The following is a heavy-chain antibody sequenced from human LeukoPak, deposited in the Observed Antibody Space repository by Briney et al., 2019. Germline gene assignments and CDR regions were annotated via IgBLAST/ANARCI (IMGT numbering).Heavy chain of an antibody. D-gene: IGHD6-13*01. CDR2: TYYRSKWYN. CDR3: ARGVSSDSSSWYLCPWFDP. V-gene: IGHV6-1*01. Sequence: SQTLSLTCAISGDSVSSNSAAWNWIRQSPSRGLEWLGRTYYRSKWYNDYAVSVKSRITINPDASKNQFSLQLNSVTPEDTAVYYCARGVSSDSSSWYLCPWFDPWGQGTLVTVSS. CDR1: GDSVSSNSAA. J-gene: IGHJ5*02.